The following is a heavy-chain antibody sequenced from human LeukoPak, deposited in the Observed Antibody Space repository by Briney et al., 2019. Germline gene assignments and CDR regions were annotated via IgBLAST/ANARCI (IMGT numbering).Heavy chain of an antibody. Sequence: GGSLRLSCVASGFTFTDYAMSWVRQAPGKGLEWVSSIGGGGFNTHYADSVKGRFSISRDTSTNTLYLEMNSLRADDSALYYCAKDNFGLVPYCFDSWGQGALVTVSS. CDR2: IGGGGFNT. CDR1: GFTFTDYA. V-gene: IGHV3-23*01. J-gene: IGHJ4*02. CDR3: AKDNFGLVPYCFDS. D-gene: IGHD2-21*01.